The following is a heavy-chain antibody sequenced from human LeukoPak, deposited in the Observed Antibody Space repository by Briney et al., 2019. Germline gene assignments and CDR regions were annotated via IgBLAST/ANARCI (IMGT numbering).Heavy chain of an antibody. Sequence: GGSLRLSCAASGFTFSRYSMNWVRQAPGKGLEWVSSISISSNYKYYPDSLKGRFTISRDNAKNSLYLQMNSLRAEDTAVYYCARDGGGPVRAFDIWGQGTMVTVSS. J-gene: IGHJ3*02. CDR2: ISISSNYK. CDR3: ARDGGGPVRAFDI. V-gene: IGHV3-21*01. D-gene: IGHD3-16*01. CDR1: GFTFSRYS.